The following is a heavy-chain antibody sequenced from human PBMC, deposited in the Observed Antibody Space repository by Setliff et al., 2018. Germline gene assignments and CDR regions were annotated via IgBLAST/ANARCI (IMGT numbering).Heavy chain of an antibody. CDR1: GGTFSSYA. V-gene: IGHV1-69*10. CDR2: IIPILGIA. D-gene: IGHD2-15*01. CDR3: ARGGRDIVVVVAANYYYYMDV. Sequence: SVKVSCKASGGTFSSYAISGVRQAPGQGLEWMGGIIPILGIANYAQKFQGRVTITADKSTSTAYMELSSLRSEDTAVYYCARGGRDIVVVVAANYYYYMDVWGKGTTVTVSS. J-gene: IGHJ6*03.